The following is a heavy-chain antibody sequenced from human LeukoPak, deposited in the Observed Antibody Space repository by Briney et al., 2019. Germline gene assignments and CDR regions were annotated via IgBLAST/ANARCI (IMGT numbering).Heavy chain of an antibody. J-gene: IGHJ4*02. CDR2: IWYDGSNK. D-gene: IGHD7-27*01. V-gene: IGHV3-33*01. CDR1: GFTFSSYG. CDR3: ARDSANWSYFDY. Sequence: GRSPRLSCAASGFTFSSYGMHWVRQAPGKGLEWVAVIWYDGSNKYYADSVKGRFTISRDNSKNTLYLQMNSLRAEDTAVYYCARDSANWSYFDYWGQGTLVTVSS.